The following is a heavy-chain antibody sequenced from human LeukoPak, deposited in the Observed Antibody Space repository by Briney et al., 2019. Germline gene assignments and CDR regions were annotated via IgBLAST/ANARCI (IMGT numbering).Heavy chain of an antibody. D-gene: IGHD4-23*01. Sequence: SETLSLTCTVSGYSISSGYYWGWIRQPPGKGLEWIGSIYYSGSTYYNPSLKSRVTISVDTSKNQFSLKLSSVTAADTAVYYCARDPVGGKDAFDIWGQGTMVTVSS. V-gene: IGHV4-38-2*02. CDR1: GYSISSGYY. CDR2: IYYSGST. CDR3: ARDPVGGKDAFDI. J-gene: IGHJ3*02.